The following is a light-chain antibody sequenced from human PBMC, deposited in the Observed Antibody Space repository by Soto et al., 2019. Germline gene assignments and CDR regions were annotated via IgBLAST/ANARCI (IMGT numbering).Light chain of an antibody. CDR2: LEGSGNY. CDR3: EIGDSNRGV. Sequence: QSVLTQSSSASASLGSSVKLTCTLSNGHNSYIIAWHQQQPGKAPRYLMRLEGSGNYNKGSGVPDRFSGSSSGADRYLTISNLQSEDEADYYREIGDSNRGVFGVGTKLTVL. CDR1: NGHNSYI. V-gene: IGLV4-60*03. J-gene: IGLJ3*02.